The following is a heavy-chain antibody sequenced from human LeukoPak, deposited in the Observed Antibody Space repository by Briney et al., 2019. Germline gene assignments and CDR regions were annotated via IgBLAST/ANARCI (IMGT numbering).Heavy chain of an antibody. CDR2: INTNTGNP. CDR3: ARETVTSSGNWFDP. D-gene: IGHD4-17*01. CDR1: GYTFTSYA. Sequence: ASMKVSCKASGYTFTSYAMNWVRQAPGQGLEWMGWINTNTGNPTYAQGFTGRFVFSLDTSVSTAYLQISSLKAEDTAVYYCARETVTSSGNWFDPWGQGTLVTASS. V-gene: IGHV7-4-1*02. J-gene: IGHJ5*02.